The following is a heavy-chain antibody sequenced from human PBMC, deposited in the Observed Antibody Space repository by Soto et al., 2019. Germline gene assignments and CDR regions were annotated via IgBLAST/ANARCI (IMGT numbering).Heavy chain of an antibody. V-gene: IGHV3-23*01. CDR3: AADSGYCSSPSCYGDFDY. J-gene: IGHJ4*02. CDR2: ISGSNTSA. D-gene: IGHD2-2*01. Sequence: QPGGSLRLSCAASGFTFSNYAMSWVRQAPGKGLEWVSSISGSNTSANYADSVKGRFTISRDNSENTLSLQMNSLRAEDTAVYYCAADSGYCSSPSCYGDFDYWGQGTPVTVSS. CDR1: GFTFSNYA.